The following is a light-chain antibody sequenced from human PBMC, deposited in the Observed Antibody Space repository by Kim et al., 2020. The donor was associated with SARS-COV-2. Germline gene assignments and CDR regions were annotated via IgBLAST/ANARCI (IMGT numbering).Light chain of an antibody. J-gene: IGKJ1*01. CDR2: KAS. CDR3: QQYNSYPWT. Sequence: GDRVTITCRASQSISTWLAWYQQKPGEAPKLLIYKASSLESGVPSRFSGSGSGTEFTLTISGLQPDDFASYYCQQYNSYPWTFGQGTKVDIK. V-gene: IGKV1-5*03. CDR1: QSISTW.